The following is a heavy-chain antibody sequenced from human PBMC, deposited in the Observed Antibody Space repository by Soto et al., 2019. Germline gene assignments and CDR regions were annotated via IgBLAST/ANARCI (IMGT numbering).Heavy chain of an antibody. Sequence: ASVKVSCKASGYAFTGYDINWVRMATEKGLEWMGWMNPNSGNTGYAQKFQGRVTMTRNNSISTAYMELSSLRSEDTAVYYCASATIRHYYYYDMDVWGKGTTVTVSS. CDR3: ASATIRHYYYYDMDV. CDR1: GYAFTGYD. CDR2: MNPNSGNT. D-gene: IGHD5-12*01. J-gene: IGHJ6*03. V-gene: IGHV1-8*01.